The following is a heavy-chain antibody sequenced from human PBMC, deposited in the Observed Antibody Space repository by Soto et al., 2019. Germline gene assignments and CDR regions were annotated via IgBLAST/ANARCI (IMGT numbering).Heavy chain of an antibody. CDR1: GFTFSSYW. CDR3: ARILWFGESGAFDI. CDR2: IKQDGSEK. V-gene: IGHV3-7*01. J-gene: IGHJ3*02. D-gene: IGHD3-10*01. Sequence: GGSLRLSCAASGFTFSSYWMSWVRQAPGKGLEWVANIKQDGSEKYYVDSVKGRFTISRDNAKNSLYLQMNSLRAEDTAVYYCARILWFGESGAFDIWGQGTMVTVSS.